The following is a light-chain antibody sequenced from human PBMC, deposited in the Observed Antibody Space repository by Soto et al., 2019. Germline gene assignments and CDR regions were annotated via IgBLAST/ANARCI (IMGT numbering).Light chain of an antibody. Sequence: DIRMTQSPSTLSATVGDRVTITCRASQSISSWLAWYQQKPGKAPKLLIYDASSLQSGVPSRFSGSGSGTEFTLTISSLQPDDFATYYCQQYNSQSSTFGQGTKVEIK. CDR3: QQYNSQSST. CDR2: DAS. V-gene: IGKV1-5*01. J-gene: IGKJ1*01. CDR1: QSISSW.